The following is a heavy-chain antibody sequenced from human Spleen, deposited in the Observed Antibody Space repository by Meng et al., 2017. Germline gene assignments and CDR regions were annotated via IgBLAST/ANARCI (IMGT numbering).Heavy chain of an antibody. J-gene: IGHJ4*02. D-gene: IGHD4-11*01. Sequence: QVPLQQWAAGLLKPSATLSLTCVVSGGSFSDYYWSWIRQPPGKGLEWIGEINHSGSTNYNPSLESRATISVDTSQNNLSLKLSSVTAADSAVYYCARGPTTMAHDFDYWGQGTLVTVSS. CDR2: INHSGST. CDR1: GGSFSDYY. CDR3: ARGPTTMAHDFDY. V-gene: IGHV4-34*01.